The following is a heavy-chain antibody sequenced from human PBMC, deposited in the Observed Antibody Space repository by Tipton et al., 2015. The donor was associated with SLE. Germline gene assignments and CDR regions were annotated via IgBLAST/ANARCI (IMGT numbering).Heavy chain of an antibody. CDR2: IKQDGSEK. Sequence: SLRLSCAASGFTFSSYWMSWVRQAPGKGLEWVANIKQDGSEKYYVDSVKGRFTISRDNAKNSLYLQMNSLRAEDTAVYYCARDHPYYYDSSGYYFGAFDIWGQGTMVTVSS. CDR1: GFTFSSYW. CDR3: ARDHPYYYDSSGYYFGAFDI. V-gene: IGHV3-7*03. D-gene: IGHD3-22*01. J-gene: IGHJ3*02.